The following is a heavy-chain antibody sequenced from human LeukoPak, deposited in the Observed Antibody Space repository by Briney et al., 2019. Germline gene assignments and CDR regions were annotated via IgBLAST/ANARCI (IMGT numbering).Heavy chain of an antibody. CDR3: ASGGYDFWSGH. J-gene: IGHJ4*02. D-gene: IGHD3-3*01. CDR1: GGSISSSSYY. Sequence: KSSETLSLTCTVSGGSISSSSYYWGWIRQPPGRGLEWIGSIYYSGSTYYNPSLKSRVTISVDTSKDQFSLKLSSVTAADTAVYYCASGGYDFWSGHWGQGTLVTVSS. V-gene: IGHV4-39*07. CDR2: IYYSGST.